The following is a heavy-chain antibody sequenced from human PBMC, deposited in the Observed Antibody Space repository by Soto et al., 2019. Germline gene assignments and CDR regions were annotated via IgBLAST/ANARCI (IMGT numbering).Heavy chain of an antibody. J-gene: IGHJ4*02. Sequence: GGSLRLSCAASGFTLTRYGMNWVRQAPGKGLEWVSSISSTTNYIYYGDSMKGRFTISRDNAKNSLYLEMNSLRPEDTAVYYCARESEDLTSNFGYWGQGTLVTASS. V-gene: IGHV3-21*06. CDR2: ISSTTNYI. CDR3: ARESEDLTSNFGY. CDR1: GFTLTRYG.